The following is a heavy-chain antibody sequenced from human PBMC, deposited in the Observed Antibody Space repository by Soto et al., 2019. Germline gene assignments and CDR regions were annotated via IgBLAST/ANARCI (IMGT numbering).Heavy chain of an antibody. V-gene: IGHV3-48*02. CDR1: GFTFSSYS. J-gene: IGHJ6*02. CDR2: ISSSSSTI. Sequence: GGSLRLSCAASGFTFSSYSMNWVRQAPGKGLEWVSYISSSSSTIYYADSVKGRFTISRDNAKNSLYLQMNSLRDEDTAVYYCARILYSGSYYYYGMDVWGQGTTVTVSS. CDR3: ARILYSGSYYYYGMDV. D-gene: IGHD1-26*01.